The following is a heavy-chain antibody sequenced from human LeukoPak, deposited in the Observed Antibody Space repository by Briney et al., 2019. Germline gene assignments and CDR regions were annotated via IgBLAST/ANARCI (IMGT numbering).Heavy chain of an antibody. CDR3: ARDRRRVVGASDAFDI. CDR1: GYTFTSYY. CDR2: INPSGGST. Sequence: ASVKVSCKASGYTFTSYYMHWVRQAPGQGLEWMGIINPSGGSTSYAQKFQGRVTMTRDTSTSTVYMELSSLRSEDTAVCYCARDRRRVVGASDAFDIWGQGTMVTVSS. J-gene: IGHJ3*02. V-gene: IGHV1-46*01. D-gene: IGHD1-26*01.